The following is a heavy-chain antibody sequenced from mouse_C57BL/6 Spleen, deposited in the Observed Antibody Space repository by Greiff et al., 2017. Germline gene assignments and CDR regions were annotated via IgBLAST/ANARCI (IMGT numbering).Heavy chain of an antibody. J-gene: IGHJ3*01. D-gene: IGHD1-1*01. Sequence: VQLQQSGAELVRPGASVKLSCQASGYTFTDYYINWVKQRPGQGLEWIARIYPGSGNTYYNETFKGKATLTAEKSSSTAYMQLSSLTSEDSAVYFCARDYGSSYPAWFAYWGQGTLVTVSA. CDR2: IYPGSGNT. CDR1: GYTFTDYY. V-gene: IGHV1-76*01. CDR3: ARDYGSSYPAWFAY.